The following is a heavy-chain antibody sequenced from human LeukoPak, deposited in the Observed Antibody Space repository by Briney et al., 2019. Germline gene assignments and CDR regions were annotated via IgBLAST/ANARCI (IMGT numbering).Heavy chain of an antibody. CDR1: GFTFSSYA. J-gene: IGHJ4*02. Sequence: PGGSLRLSCAASGFTFSSYAMSWVRQAPGKGLEWVSAISGSGGSTYYADSVKGRFTISRDNSKNTLYLQMNSLRAEDTAVYYCAKNPDYDFWSGYVDYWGQGTLVTVSS. D-gene: IGHD3-3*01. CDR3: AKNPDYDFWSGYVDY. V-gene: IGHV3-23*01. CDR2: ISGSGGST.